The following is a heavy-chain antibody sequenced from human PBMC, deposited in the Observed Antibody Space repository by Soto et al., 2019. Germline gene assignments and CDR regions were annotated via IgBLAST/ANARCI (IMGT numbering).Heavy chain of an antibody. Sequence: SETLSLTCAVSGGSISSSNWWSGGRQPPGKGREGIGEIYHSGSTNYNPSLKSRVTISVDKSKNQFSLKLSSVTAADTDVYYCARGRYYYDSSGYNWFDPWGQGTLVTVPS. V-gene: IGHV4-4*02. CDR2: IYHSGST. J-gene: IGHJ5*02. CDR3: ARGRYYYDSSGYNWFDP. CDR1: GGSISSSNW. D-gene: IGHD3-22*01.